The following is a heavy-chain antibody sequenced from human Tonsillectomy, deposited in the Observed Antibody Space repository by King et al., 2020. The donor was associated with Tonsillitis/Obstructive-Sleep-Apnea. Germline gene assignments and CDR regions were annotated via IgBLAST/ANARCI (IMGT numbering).Heavy chain of an antibody. CDR2: ISKDGVNK. V-gene: IGHV3-30*04. CDR1: GFTFSAYA. Sequence: VQLVDSGGGVVQPGRSLRLSCAVSGFTFSAYAMHWVRQAPGKGLEWVAVISKDGVNKNNTDSVKGRFTISRDNAKNRLYLQMNSLRAEDTAVYYCARTRYYETNRYYRDFDYWGQGTRVTVSS. CDR3: ARTRYYETNRYYRDFDY. J-gene: IGHJ4*02. D-gene: IGHD3-22*01.